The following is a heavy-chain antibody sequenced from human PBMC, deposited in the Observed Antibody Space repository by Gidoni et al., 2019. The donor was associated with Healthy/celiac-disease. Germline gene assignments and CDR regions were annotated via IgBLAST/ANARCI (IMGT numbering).Heavy chain of an antibody. V-gene: IGHV4-31*03. CDR2: IYYSGST. D-gene: IGHD2-15*01. CDR3: ARDSTLGGHREFDY. Sequence: QVQLQESGPGLVKPSPTLSLTCTVSGGSISSGGYYWRWIRQHPGKGLEWIGYIYYSGSTYYNPSLKSRVTISVDTSKNQFSLKLSSVTAADTAVYYWARDSTLGGHREFDYWGQGTLVTVSS. J-gene: IGHJ4*02. CDR1: GGSISSGGYY.